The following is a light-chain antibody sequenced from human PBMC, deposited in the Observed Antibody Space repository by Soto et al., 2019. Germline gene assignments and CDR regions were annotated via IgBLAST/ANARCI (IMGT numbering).Light chain of an antibody. CDR1: SSDIGIYDY. Sequence: QSVLTQPASVSGSPGQSITISCTGTSSDIGIYDYVSWYQRHPGRAPQLMICEVSNRPSGVSRRFTGSKSGNTASLTISGLQAEDEADYFCSSYTNVNTLVFGGGTKVTVL. V-gene: IGLV2-14*01. J-gene: IGLJ1*01. CDR3: SSYTNVNTLV. CDR2: EVS.